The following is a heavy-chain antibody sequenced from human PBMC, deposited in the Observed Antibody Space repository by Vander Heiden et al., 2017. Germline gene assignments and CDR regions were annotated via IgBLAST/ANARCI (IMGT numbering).Heavy chain of an antibody. D-gene: IGHD4-4*01. J-gene: IGHJ6*02. CDR1: GYPFSGSC. CDR3: AKWDDCSAPAYYGMDV. V-gene: IGHV3-30*18. CDR2: ITHDGGRS. Sequence: QAHLAESGGGVVQPGRSMRLSCAASGYPFSGSCMPWARQAPGKGLEVVAVITHDGGRSWYEDSVKGRFTTSKDNSKNTLYLQMNGLRSEDTAVYFCAKWDDCSAPAYYGMDVWGQGTTVTVSS.